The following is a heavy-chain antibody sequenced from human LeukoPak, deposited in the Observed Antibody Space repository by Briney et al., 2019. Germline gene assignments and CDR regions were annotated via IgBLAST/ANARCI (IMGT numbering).Heavy chain of an antibody. CDR3: ARDYCSSTSCFDY. V-gene: IGHV1-2*02. CDR1: GYTFTGYY. Sequence: ASVKVSCKASGYTFTGYYMHWVRQAPGQGLEWMGWINPNSGGTNYAQKFQGRVTMTRDTSISTAYMELSRLRSDDTAVYYCARDYCSSTSCFDYWGQGTLVTVSS. CDR2: INPNSGGT. J-gene: IGHJ4*02. D-gene: IGHD2-2*01.